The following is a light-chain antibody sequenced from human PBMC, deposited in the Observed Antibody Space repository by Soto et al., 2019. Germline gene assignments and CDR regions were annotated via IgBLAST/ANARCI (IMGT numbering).Light chain of an antibody. V-gene: IGLV2-14*01. CDR1: SSDVGGYNY. CDR2: DVT. J-gene: IGLJ2*01. Sequence: QSALTQPASVSGSPGQSITISCTGTSSDVGGYNYVSWYQQHPDKAPKLMIYDVTNRPSGVSNRFSGSKSGNTASLTISGLQAEDEADYYCTSYTSSSTSVVFGRGTKLTVL. CDR3: TSYTSSSTSVV.